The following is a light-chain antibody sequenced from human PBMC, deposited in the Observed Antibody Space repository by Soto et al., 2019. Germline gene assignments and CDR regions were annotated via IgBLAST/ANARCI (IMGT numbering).Light chain of an antibody. CDR1: NANIGSHT. J-gene: IGLJ3*02. Sequence: QSVLTQPPSASGTPGQRVTISCSGSNANIGSHTVNWYQQLPGTAPKLLIDTANQRPSGVPDGFSDSKSGTSASLAISGLQAEDEADYYCAPWDDSLQSWVFGGGTKVTVL. V-gene: IGLV1-44*01. CDR3: APWDDSLQSWV. CDR2: TAN.